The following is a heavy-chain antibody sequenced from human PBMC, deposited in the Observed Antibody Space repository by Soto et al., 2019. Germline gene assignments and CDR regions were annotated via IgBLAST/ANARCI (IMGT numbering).Heavy chain of an antibody. J-gene: IGHJ4*02. CDR3: AKDGSTPGQPDY. CDR2: ISGSAGSR. Sequence: EVQLLESGGGLVQPGGSLRLSCAASGFIFRNYAMSWVRQAPGKGLEWVSAISGSAGSRYYADSVKGRFTISRDNSKNTLYLNMNTLRAEDTAVYDCAKDGSTPGQPDYWGQGALVSVSS. V-gene: IGHV3-23*01. CDR1: GFIFRNYA. D-gene: IGHD2-8*02.